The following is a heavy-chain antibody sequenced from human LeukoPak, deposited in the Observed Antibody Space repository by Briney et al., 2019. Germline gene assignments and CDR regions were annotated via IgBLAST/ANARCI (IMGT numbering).Heavy chain of an antibody. Sequence: PVTVSFKGSGGTFSSYAISWVRQSPGQGLEWMGGIIPIFGTANYAQKFQGRVTITADEYTRTPYMQVSSLRSEDTAVYYCPRGGTDMVGCVNYYGMDVWGKGTTVSVSS. D-gene: IGHD5-18*01. CDR1: GGTFSSYA. CDR2: IIPIFGTA. CDR3: PRGGTDMVGCVNYYGMDV. J-gene: IGHJ6*04. V-gene: IGHV1-69*13.